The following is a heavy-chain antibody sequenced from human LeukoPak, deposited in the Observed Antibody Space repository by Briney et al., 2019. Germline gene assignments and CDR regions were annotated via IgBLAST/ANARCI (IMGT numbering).Heavy chain of an antibody. CDR2: ISGSGATT. V-gene: IGHV3-23*01. Sequence: GGSLRLSCAASGFTFSSYAMSWVRRAPGEGLEWVSGISGSGATTYYADSVKGRFTISRDNSKNTLYLQVDSLRAEDTAVYYCAKGGRSANGFDYWGQGTLVTVSS. CDR3: AKGGRSANGFDY. D-gene: IGHD2-8*01. J-gene: IGHJ4*02. CDR1: GFTFSSYA.